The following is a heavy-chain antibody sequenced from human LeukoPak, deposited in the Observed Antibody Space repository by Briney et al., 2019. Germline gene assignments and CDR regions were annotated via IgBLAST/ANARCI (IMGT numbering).Heavy chain of an antibody. D-gene: IGHD3-9*01. CDR1: GFTFSSYA. CDR3: AKDSGIRYFDWLPESDY. Sequence: GGSLRLSCAASGFTFSSYAMSWVRQAPGKGLGWVSAISGSGGSTHYADSVKGRFTISRDNSKNTLYLQMNSLRAEDTAVYYCAKDSGIRYFDWLPESDYWGQGTLVTVSS. J-gene: IGHJ4*02. V-gene: IGHV3-23*01. CDR2: ISGSGGST.